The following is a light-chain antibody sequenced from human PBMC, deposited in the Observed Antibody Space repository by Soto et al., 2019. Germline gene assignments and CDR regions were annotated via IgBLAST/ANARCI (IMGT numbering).Light chain of an antibody. V-gene: IGKV3-20*01. CDR2: AAS. J-gene: IGKJ1*01. CDR1: QSVSSNY. CDR3: QQYGSAPWT. Sequence: EIVLTQSPGALSLSPGERATISGRASQSVSSNYLAWYQQKPGQAPRLLIYAASNRASGIPDRFGGSGSGTDFTLTVSRLEPEDFAVYYCQQYGSAPWTFGHGTKVEI.